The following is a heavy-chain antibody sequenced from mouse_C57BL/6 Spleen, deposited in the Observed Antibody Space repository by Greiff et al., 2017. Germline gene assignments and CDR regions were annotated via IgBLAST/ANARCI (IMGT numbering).Heavy chain of an antibody. D-gene: IGHD2-3*01. CDR2: IDPENGDT. J-gene: IGHJ3*01. CDR1: GFNIKDDY. Sequence: EVMLVESGAELVRPGASVKLSCTASGFNIKDDYMHWVKQRPEQGLEWIGWIDPENGDTEYASKFQGKATITADTSSNTAYLQLSSLTSEDTAVYYCTTWGLLYWGQGTLVTVSA. CDR3: TTWGLLY. V-gene: IGHV14-4*01.